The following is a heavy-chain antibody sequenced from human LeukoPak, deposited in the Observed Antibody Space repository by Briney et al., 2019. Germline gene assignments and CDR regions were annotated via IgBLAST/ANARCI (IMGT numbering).Heavy chain of an antibody. V-gene: IGHV3-48*04. Sequence: PGGSLRRSCVASGFAFSSFTMNWVRQAPGKGLEWVSYISGSSSTIYYADSVKGRFTISRDNAKNSLFLQMNSLRAEDTAVYYCARELAYWGQGTLVTVSS. J-gene: IGHJ4*02. CDR1: GFAFSSFT. CDR3: ARELAY. D-gene: IGHD6-6*01. CDR2: ISGSSSTI.